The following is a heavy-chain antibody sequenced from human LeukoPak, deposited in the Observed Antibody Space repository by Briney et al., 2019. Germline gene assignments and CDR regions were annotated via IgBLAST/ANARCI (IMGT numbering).Heavy chain of an antibody. V-gene: IGHV1-8*01. D-gene: IGHD4-17*01. J-gene: IGHJ4*02. Sequence: ASVKVSCKASGYTFTSCDINWVRQAPGQGLEWMGWMNPNSGNTGYAQKFQGRVTMTRDTSINTAYMELSSLTSDDTAVYYCARDGDYVTENFDYWGQGTLVTVSS. CDR1: GYTFTSCD. CDR2: MNPNSGNT. CDR3: ARDGDYVTENFDY.